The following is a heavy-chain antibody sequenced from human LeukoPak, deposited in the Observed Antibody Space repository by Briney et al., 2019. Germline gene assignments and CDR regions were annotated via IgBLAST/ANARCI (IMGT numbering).Heavy chain of an antibody. CDR2: IRSKAYGGTT. CDR3: TRVVMVREFTD. CDR1: GFTFGDYA. D-gene: IGHD3-10*01. V-gene: IGHV3-49*04. Sequence: GGSLRLSCTASGFTFGDYAMSWVRQAPGKGLEWVGFIRSKAYGGTTEYAASVKGRFTISRDDSKSIAYLQMNSLKTKDTAVYYCTRVVMVREFTDWGQGTLVTVSS. J-gene: IGHJ4*02.